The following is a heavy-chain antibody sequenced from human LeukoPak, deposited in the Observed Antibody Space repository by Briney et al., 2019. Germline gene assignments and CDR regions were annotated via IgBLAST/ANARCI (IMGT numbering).Heavy chain of an antibody. CDR3: ARGGAARPDY. Sequence: GGSLRLSCAASGFTLRNYGMNWVRQAPGKGLEWVSYISSSSSNIAYADSVKGRFTISRDNVKNSLYLQINSLRVEDTSVYYCARGGAARPDYWGQGTLVTVSS. CDR1: GFTLRNYG. J-gene: IGHJ4*02. V-gene: IGHV3-48*04. CDR2: ISSSSSNI. D-gene: IGHD6-6*01.